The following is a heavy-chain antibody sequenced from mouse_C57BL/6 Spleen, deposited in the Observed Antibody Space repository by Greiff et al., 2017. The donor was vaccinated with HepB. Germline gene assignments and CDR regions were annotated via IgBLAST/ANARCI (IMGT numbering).Heavy chain of an antibody. V-gene: IGHV1-31*01. Sequence: VQLKESGPELVKPGASVKISCKASGYSFTGYYMHWVKQSHGNILDWIGYIYPYNGVSSYNQKFKGKATLTVDKSSSTAYMELRSLTSEDSAVYYCARGDYDVVGYYFDYWGRGTTLTVSS. J-gene: IGHJ2*01. CDR1: GYSFTGYY. CDR3: ARGDYDVVGYYFDY. D-gene: IGHD2-4*01. CDR2: IYPYNGVS.